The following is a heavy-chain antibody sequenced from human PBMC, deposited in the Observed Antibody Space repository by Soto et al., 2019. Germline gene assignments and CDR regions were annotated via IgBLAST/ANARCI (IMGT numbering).Heavy chain of an antibody. CDR3: AAMYYDFWSATLNSAY. CDR2: VNHSGKT. V-gene: IGHV4-34*01. CDR1: GGSFINYS. J-gene: IGHJ4*02. Sequence: SETLSLTCAVYGGSFINYSYSWIRQAPGKGLEWIGEVNHSGKTDYNPSLKSRGTISVDTSKNQFSLKLIFVTAADTAVYYCAAMYYDFWSATLNSAYWGQGTPVTVSS. D-gene: IGHD3-3*01.